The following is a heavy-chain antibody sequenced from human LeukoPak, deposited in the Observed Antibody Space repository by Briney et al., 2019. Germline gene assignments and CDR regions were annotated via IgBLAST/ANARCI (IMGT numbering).Heavy chain of an antibody. D-gene: IGHD3-9*01. CDR3: AADPSPYDIAYMDV. CDR1: GGTFSSYA. Sequence: SVKVSCKASGGTFSSYAISWVRQARGQRLEWIGWIVVGSGNTNYAQKFQERVTITRDMSTSTAYMELSSLRSEDTAVYYCAADPSPYDIAYMDVWGKGTTVTISS. J-gene: IGHJ6*03. CDR2: IVVGSGNT. V-gene: IGHV1-58*02.